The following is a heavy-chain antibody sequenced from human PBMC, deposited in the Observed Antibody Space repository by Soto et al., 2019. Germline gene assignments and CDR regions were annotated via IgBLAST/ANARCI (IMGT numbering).Heavy chain of an antibody. Sequence: PWGSLRLSCAASGFTFSSYGMHWVRQAPGKGLVWVSRIKSDGSSKTYADSVKGRFTISRDNAKNTLYLQMNSLRAEDTAVYYCARVIVYYYEAPLAFWGRGTLVTVSS. CDR1: GFTFSSYG. CDR3: ARVIVYYYEAPLAF. CDR2: IKSDGSSK. D-gene: IGHD3-22*01. J-gene: IGHJ4*02. V-gene: IGHV3-74*01.